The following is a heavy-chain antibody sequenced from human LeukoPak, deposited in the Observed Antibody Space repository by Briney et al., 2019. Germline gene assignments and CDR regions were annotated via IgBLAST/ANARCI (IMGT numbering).Heavy chain of an antibody. D-gene: IGHD4-17*01. J-gene: IGHJ6*03. Sequence: SETLSLTCTVSGSSISSYHWSWIRQPPGKGLEWIGYIYYSGSTNYNPSLKSRVTISVDTSKNQFSLKLSSVTAADTAVYYCARVYGEIYYYYMDVWGKGTTVTVSS. V-gene: IGHV4-59*01. CDR3: ARVYGEIYYYYMDV. CDR2: IYYSGST. CDR1: GSSISSYH.